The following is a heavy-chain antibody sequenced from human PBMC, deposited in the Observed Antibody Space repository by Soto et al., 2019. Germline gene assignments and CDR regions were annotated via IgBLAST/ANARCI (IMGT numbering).Heavy chain of an antibody. J-gene: IGHJ6*02. D-gene: IGHD2-15*01. Sequence: VASVKVSCKASGGTFSSYTISWVRQAPGQGLEWMGRIIPIFSTANYAQKFQGRVTITADESTTTAYMELISLRSEDTAVYYCARDEMVVATGSRTWHYYYGMDVRGQGTTVTVSS. CDR2: IIPIFSTA. CDR3: ARDEMVVATGSRTWHYYYGMDV. V-gene: IGHV1-69*13. CDR1: GGTFSSYT.